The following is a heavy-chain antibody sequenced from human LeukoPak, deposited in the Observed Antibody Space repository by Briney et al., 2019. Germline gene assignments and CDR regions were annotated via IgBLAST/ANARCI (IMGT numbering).Heavy chain of an antibody. D-gene: IGHD2/OR15-2a*01. CDR2: INPHSGDT. CDR1: GYTFTDYY. J-gene: IGHJ4*02. CDR3: ASGSNIDYSLMDS. V-gene: IGHV1-2*02. Sequence: RASVKVSCKASGYTFTDYYMHWVRQAPGQGLEWMGWINPHSGDTNYAQKFQGRVTMARDSSISTVYMELRSLKSDDTAVYYCASGSNIDYSLMDSWGQGTLVTVSS.